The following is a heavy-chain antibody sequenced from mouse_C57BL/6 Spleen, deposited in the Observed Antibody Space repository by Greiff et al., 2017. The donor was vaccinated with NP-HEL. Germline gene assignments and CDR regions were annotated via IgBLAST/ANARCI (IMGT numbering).Heavy chain of an antibody. D-gene: IGHD2-4*01. J-gene: IGHJ4*01. CDR1: GYAFSSSW. CDR2: IYPRDGST. CDR3: ARGGGLRGAMDY. Sequence: VQLQESGPELVKPGASVKISCKASGYAFSSSWMNWVKQRPGKGLEWIGRIYPRDGSTKYNEKFKGKATLTVDTSSSTAYMELHSLTSEDSAVYFCARGGGLRGAMDYWGQGTSVTVSS. V-gene: IGHV1-82*01.